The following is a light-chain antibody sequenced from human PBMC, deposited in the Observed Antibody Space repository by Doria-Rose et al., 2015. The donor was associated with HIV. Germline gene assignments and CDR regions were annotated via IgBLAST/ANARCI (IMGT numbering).Light chain of an antibody. J-gene: IGKJ5*01. Sequence: TQSPGTLSLSPGERATLSCRASQRVKSSYLAWYQQKPGQAPRLLIYDASTRATGIPDRFSGGRYGTDFTLTISRPEPEDVAVYYCQQYGTSRGTFGQGTRLEIK. CDR1: QRVKSSY. CDR3: QQYGTSRGT. CDR2: DAS. V-gene: IGKV3-20*01.